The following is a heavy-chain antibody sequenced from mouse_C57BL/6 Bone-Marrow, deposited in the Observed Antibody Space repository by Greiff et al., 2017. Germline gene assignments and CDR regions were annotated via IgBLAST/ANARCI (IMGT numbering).Heavy chain of an antibody. CDR1: GYSITSGYY. D-gene: IGHD1-1*01. V-gene: IGHV3-6*01. Sequence: EVKLMESGPGLVKPSQSLSLTCSVTGYSITSGYYWNWIRQFPGNKLEWMGYISYDGSNNYNPSLKNRISITRDTSKNQFFLKLNSVTTEDTATYYCARSYYGSSTVLDYWGQGTTLTVSS. CDR2: ISYDGSN. J-gene: IGHJ2*01. CDR3: ARSYYGSSTVLDY.